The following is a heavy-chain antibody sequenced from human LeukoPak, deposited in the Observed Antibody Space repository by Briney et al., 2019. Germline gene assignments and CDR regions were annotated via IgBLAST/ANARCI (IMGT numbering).Heavy chain of an antibody. V-gene: IGHV3-30*02. D-gene: IGHD2-8*01. CDR2: IRYDGSNK. CDR1: RFTFSSYG. CDR3: ARGTNGVWDF. Sequence: GGSLRLSCAASRFTFSSYGMHWVRQAPGKGLEWVAFIRYDGSNKYYADSVKGRFTISRDNSKNTLYLQMNSLRAEDTAVYYCARGTNGVWDFWGQGTLVTVSS. J-gene: IGHJ4*02.